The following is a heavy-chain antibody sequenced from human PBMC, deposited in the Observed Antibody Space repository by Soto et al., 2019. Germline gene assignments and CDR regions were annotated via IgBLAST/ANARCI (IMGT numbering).Heavy chain of an antibody. CDR3: ARYVVRAAAMPWRDP. J-gene: IGHJ5*02. V-gene: IGHV1-69*01. Sequence: QVHLVQSGAEVKKPGSSVKVSCKASGGTFNNYGITWVRQAPGQGLEWMGGIIPLFGKVHYAQKFQGRVTVTADESTRTDYMALTSLRGEDTAGYYFARYVVRAAAMPWRDPWCQGTLVTVSS. D-gene: IGHD2-2*01. CDR1: GGTFNNYG. CDR2: IIPLFGKV.